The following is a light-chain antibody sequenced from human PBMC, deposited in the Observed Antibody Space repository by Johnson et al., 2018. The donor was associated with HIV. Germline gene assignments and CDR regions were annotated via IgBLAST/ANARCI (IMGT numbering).Light chain of an antibody. Sequence: HSVLTQPPSVSAAPGQKVTISCSGSSFNIGNNYVSWYQQLPGTAPKLLIYENNKRPSGIPDRFSGSKSGTSATLGITGLQTGDEADYYCGTWDSSLIVYVFGTGTKVTVL. CDR3: GTWDSSLIVYV. CDR2: ENN. CDR1: SFNIGNNY. V-gene: IGLV1-51*02. J-gene: IGLJ1*01.